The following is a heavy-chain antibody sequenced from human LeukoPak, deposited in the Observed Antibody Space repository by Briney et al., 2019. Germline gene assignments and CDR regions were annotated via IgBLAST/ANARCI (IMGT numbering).Heavy chain of an antibody. J-gene: IGHJ4*02. Sequence: GGSLRLSCAASGFSFSTYDMNWVRQTPGKGLEWVSYISRSNTTRYYADSVKGRFTTSRDNAKNSLHLQMNNLRDDDTAVYYCATYCNGWDFPYWGQGTLVTVSS. CDR2: ISRSNTTR. CDR1: GFSFSTYD. CDR3: ATYCNGWDFPY. D-gene: IGHD2/OR15-2a*01. V-gene: IGHV3-48*02.